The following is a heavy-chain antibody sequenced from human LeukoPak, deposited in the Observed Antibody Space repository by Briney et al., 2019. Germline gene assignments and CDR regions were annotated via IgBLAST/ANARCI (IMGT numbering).Heavy chain of an antibody. CDR1: GGSISSSSYY. CDR2: IYYSGST. Sequence: SETLSLTCTVSGGSISSSSYYWGWIRQPPGKGLEWIGSIYYSGSTYYNPSLKSRVTISVDTSKNQFSLKLSSVTAADTAVYYCARRRYITMIVPGHAGAISWFDPWGQGTLVTVSS. CDR3: ARRRYITMIVPGHAGAISWFDP. V-gene: IGHV4-39*01. J-gene: IGHJ5*02. D-gene: IGHD3-22*01.